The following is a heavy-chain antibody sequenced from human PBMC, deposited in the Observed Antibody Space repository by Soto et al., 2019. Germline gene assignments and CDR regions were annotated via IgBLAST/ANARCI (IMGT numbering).Heavy chain of an antibody. CDR1: GGSINSGGYY. D-gene: IGHD1-26*01. CDR3: ARTAIVGTTISDY. J-gene: IGHJ4*02. Sequence: QVQLQESGPGLVKPSQTLSLTCTVSGGSINSGGYYWTWIRQHPGKGLEWIGYIYYSGSTYYNPSLKGRVTISVDSSKNQFSLKLSSVTAADTAVYYCARTAIVGTTISDYWGQGTLVTVSS. CDR2: IYYSGST. V-gene: IGHV4-31*03.